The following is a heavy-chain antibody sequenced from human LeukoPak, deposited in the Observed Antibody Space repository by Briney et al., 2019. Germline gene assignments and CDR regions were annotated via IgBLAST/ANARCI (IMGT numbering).Heavy chain of an antibody. D-gene: IGHD6-19*01. CDR3: ASSQWASVAHNY. Sequence: GRSLRLSCAASGFTFSSYAMHWVRQAPGKGLEWVANIKQDGSEKYYVDSVKGRFTISRDNAKNSLYLQMNSLRDEDTAVYYCASSQWASVAHNYWGQGTLVTVSS. J-gene: IGHJ4*02. V-gene: IGHV3-7*01. CDR1: GFTFSSYA. CDR2: IKQDGSEK.